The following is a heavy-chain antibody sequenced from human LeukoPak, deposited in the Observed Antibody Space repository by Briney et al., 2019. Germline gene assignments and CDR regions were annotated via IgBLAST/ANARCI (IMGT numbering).Heavy chain of an antibody. CDR2: IYPGDSDT. Sequence: GESLKISCKASGYTFTGDWIGWVRQMPGKGLEWMGIIYPGDSDTKYNAPFQGQVTISADKSISTAYLQWGSLKASDTAMYYCARSMAYYYGSGSPMYAFDIWGQGTMVTVSS. CDR1: GYTFTGDW. CDR3: ARSMAYYYGSGSPMYAFDI. D-gene: IGHD3-10*01. J-gene: IGHJ3*02. V-gene: IGHV5-51*01.